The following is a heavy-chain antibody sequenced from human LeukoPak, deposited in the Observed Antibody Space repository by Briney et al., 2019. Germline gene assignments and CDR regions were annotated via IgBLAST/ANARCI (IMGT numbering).Heavy chain of an antibody. CDR2: IDGGGVNT. J-gene: IGHJ4*02. CDR3: AKRSARPKPFDC. V-gene: IGHV3-23*01. D-gene: IGHD6-25*01. CDR1: GFTFSNYG. Sequence: GGSLRLSCAGSGFTFSNYGMSWVRQAPGKGLEWVSAIDGGGVNTLYADSVKGRFTISRDNSKNTVYLQMNSPSAEDTAIYYCAKRSARPKPFDCWGQGTLVTVSS.